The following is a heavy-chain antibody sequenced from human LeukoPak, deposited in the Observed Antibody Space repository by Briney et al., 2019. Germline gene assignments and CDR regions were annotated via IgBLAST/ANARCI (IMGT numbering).Heavy chain of an antibody. V-gene: IGHV1-3*01. J-gene: IGHJ4*02. CDR1: GNTFTKYC. D-gene: IGHD1-1*01. CDR2: IDDGDGNT. Sequence: ASVNVSCKASGNTFTKYCIHWVRQAPGQGLEWVGWIDDGDGNTKYSEKFQGRVSITRDTSASTVYMELHSLRSEDTAVYYGARNEDYWGQGTLVTVSP. CDR3: ARNEDY.